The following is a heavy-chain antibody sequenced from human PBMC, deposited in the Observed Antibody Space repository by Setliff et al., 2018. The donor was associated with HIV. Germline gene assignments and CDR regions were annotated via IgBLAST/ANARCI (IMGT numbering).Heavy chain of an antibody. CDR1: GGTFSSYA. J-gene: IGHJ5*02. V-gene: IGHV1-69*01. D-gene: IGHD2-2*01. CDR3: ARDRCNSVSCYLYNWFDP. CDR2: IIPILGTT. Sequence: ASGGTFSSYAISWVRQAPGQGLEWMGGIIPILGTTNYAQKFQGRVTITADESTSTAYMELSSLRSEDTAVYYCARDRCNSVSCYLYNWFDPWGQGTLVTVSS.